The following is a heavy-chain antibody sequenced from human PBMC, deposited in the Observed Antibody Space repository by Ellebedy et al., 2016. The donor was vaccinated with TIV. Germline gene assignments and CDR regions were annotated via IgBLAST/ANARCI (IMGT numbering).Heavy chain of an antibody. J-gene: IGHJ6*02. Sequence: PGGSLRLSCAASGFTFSNYAMSWVRQAPGKGLEWVGFIRSKTYGGTTEYAASVKGRFTISRDDSKSIAYLQMNSLETEDTALYYCSRVRYYYENSRRYYYGMDVWGQGTTVTVS. CDR3: SRVRYYYENSRRYYYGMDV. CDR1: GFTFSNYA. D-gene: IGHD3-22*01. CDR2: IRSKTYGGTT. V-gene: IGHV3-49*04.